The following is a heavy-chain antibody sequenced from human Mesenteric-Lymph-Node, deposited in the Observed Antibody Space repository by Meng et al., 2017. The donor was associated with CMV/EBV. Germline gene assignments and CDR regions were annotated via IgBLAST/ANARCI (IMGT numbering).Heavy chain of an antibody. CDR3: ARAGFVVDPSADYYGMDV. Sequence: GGSLRLSCTASGFTFGDYAMSWVRQAPGKGLEWVSGISSGSISTYYADSVKGRFTISRDNSKNTLFLQMNSLRAEDTAVYYCARAGFVVDPSADYYGMDVWGQGTTVTVSS. J-gene: IGHJ6*02. CDR2: ISSGSIST. CDR1: GFTFGDYA. V-gene: IGHV3-23*01. D-gene: IGHD2-15*01.